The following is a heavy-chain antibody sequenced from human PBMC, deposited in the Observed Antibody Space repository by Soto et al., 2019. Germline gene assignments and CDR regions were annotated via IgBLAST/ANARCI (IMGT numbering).Heavy chain of an antibody. CDR1: GFTFSSYS. D-gene: IGHD3-22*01. V-gene: IGHV3-48*02. CDR2: IFSSSYGI. CDR3: ARDKYFYDGSGPMESDYYYYGMDV. J-gene: IGHJ6*02. Sequence: EVQLVESGGGLVQPGGSLRLSCTASGFTFSSYSMNWVRQAPGKGLEWVSYIFSSSYGIYYADSVKGRFTISRDNAKNALYLQMNSLRDEDTAVYYCARDKYFYDGSGPMESDYYYYGMDVWGQGTTVTVSS.